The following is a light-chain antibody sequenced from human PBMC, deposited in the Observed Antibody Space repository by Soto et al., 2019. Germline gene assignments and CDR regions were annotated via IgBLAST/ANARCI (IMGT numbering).Light chain of an antibody. J-gene: IGKJ1*01. CDR2: GAS. CDR1: QSLGLA. V-gene: IGKV3-11*01. Sequence: EIVFAQSPATLSLSPGERATLSCRASQSLGLAIAWHKHEHGQAPRLLVFGASQRAPGVPARLRGRRSVTDFLSSISTLVAEDVAVYYCQPRTERRPWRFCQGTKVDIK. CDR3: QPRTERRPWR.